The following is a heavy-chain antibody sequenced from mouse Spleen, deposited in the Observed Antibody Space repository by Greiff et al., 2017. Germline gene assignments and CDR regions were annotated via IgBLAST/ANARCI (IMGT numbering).Heavy chain of an antibody. CDR2: ISNLAYSI. CDR3: ARHEVKAWFAY. V-gene: IGHV5-15*01. J-gene: IGHJ3*01. D-gene: IGHD1-3*01. CDR1: GFTFSDYG. Sequence: EVHLVESGGGLVKPGGSLKLSCAASGFTFSDYGMAWVRQAPGQGPEWVAFISNLAYSIYYADTVTGRFTISRENAKNTLYLEMSSLRSEDTAMYYCARHEVKAWFAYWGQGTLVTVSA.